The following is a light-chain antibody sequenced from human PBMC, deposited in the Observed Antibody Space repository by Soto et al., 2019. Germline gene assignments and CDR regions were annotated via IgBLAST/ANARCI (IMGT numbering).Light chain of an antibody. CDR1: QSISTW. CDR3: QQYQSYPWT. Sequence: DIQMTQSPSTLSAFVGDRVTITCRASQSISTWLAWYQQKPGKAPKLLIYTASTLEDGGPSRFSGSGSGTEFTLTISSLQPDDISTYYCQQYQSYPWTFGQGTKVEIK. V-gene: IGKV1-5*03. CDR2: TAS. J-gene: IGKJ1*01.